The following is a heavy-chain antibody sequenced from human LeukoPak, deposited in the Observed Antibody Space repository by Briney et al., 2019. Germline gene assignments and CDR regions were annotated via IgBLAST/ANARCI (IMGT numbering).Heavy chain of an antibody. V-gene: IGHV3-53*01. D-gene: IGHD3-10*02. Sequence: GGSLRLSCAASGFTFSSYAMTWVRQAPGKGLEWVSVIYSGGSTYYTDSVKGRFTISRDNSKNTLYLQMNSLRAEDTAVYYCARGPTFGELNLWGQGTLVTVSS. J-gene: IGHJ5*02. CDR3: ARGPTFGELNL. CDR1: GFTFSSYA. CDR2: IYSGGST.